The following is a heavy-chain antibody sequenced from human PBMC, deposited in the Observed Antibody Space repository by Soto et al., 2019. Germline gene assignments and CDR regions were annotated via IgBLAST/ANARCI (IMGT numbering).Heavy chain of an antibody. Sequence: QVQLVQSGAEVKKPGASVKVSCKASGYTFTSFDINWVRQATGQGPEWMGWMNPNSGNTGYAQKFQGRVTMSRNTSINTAYMELSSLRSEHTAVSYCARAGYSSSWYDYWGQGTLVTVSS. J-gene: IGHJ4*02. CDR3: ARAGYSSSWYDY. CDR1: GYTFTSFD. V-gene: IGHV1-8*01. D-gene: IGHD6-13*01. CDR2: MNPNSGNT.